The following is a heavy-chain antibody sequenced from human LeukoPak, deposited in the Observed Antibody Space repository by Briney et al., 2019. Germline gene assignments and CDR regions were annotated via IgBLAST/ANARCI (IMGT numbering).Heavy chain of an antibody. J-gene: IGHJ5*02. D-gene: IGHD3-10*01. CDR1: GYTFTSYG. V-gene: IGHV1-18*01. Sequence: GASVKVSCKASGYTFTSYGISWVRQAPGQGLEWMGWSSAYNGNTNYAQKLQGRVTMTTDTSTSSAYMELRSLRSDETAVYSCARNYYYGSGSYARDNWFDPWGQGTLVTVSS. CDR3: ARNYYYGSGSYARDNWFDP. CDR2: SSAYNGNT.